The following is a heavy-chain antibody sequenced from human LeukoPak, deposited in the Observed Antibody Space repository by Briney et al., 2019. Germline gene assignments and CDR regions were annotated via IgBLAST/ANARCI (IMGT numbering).Heavy chain of an antibody. CDR2: INNDGSYI. Sequence: GGSLRLSCAASGFIFSNSAMNWVRQAPGKGLEWVSSINNDGSYIYYAGSVKGRFTISRDNAKNSLYLRLNSLRVEDTAVYYCARASYSSGWYGGAFDIWGQGTMVTVSS. CDR3: ARASYSSGWYGGAFDI. D-gene: IGHD6-19*01. J-gene: IGHJ3*02. CDR1: GFIFSNSA. V-gene: IGHV3-21*01.